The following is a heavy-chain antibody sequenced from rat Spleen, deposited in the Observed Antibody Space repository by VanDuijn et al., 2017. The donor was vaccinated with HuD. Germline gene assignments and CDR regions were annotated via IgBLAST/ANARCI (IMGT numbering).Heavy chain of an antibody. Sequence: EVQLVETGGGLVQPGRSLKLSCVASGLTFNRYWMYLVRPAPGKGLEWVSSIDTDGSRTYYPDSARGRFTISRDNTKSTLYLQMDSLRSEDTATYYCTTYSNWFPYWGQGTLVTVSS. J-gene: IGHJ3*01. D-gene: IGHD1-7*01. V-gene: IGHV5-58*01. CDR3: TTYSNWFPY. CDR1: GLTFNRYW. CDR2: IDTDGSRT.